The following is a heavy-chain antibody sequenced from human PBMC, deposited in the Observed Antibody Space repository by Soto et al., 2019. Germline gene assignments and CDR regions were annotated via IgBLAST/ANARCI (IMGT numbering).Heavy chain of an antibody. D-gene: IGHD4-17*01. V-gene: IGHV3-66*01. J-gene: IGHJ4*02. CDR1: GFTVSSNY. CDR3: ARDYDYGDYVGY. Sequence: EVQLVESGGGLVQPGGSLRLSCAASGFTVSSNYMSWVRQAPGKGLEWVSVIYSGGSTYYADSVKGRFTISRDNSKNTLYLQMNSLRAEDTAVYYGARDYDYGDYVGYWGQGTLVTVSS. CDR2: IYSGGST.